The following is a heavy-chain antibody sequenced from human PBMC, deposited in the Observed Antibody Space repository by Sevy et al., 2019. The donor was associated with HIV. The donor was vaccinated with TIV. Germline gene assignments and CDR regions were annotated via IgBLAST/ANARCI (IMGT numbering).Heavy chain of an antibody. CDR2: IYPGDSAT. J-gene: IGHJ3*02. D-gene: IGHD5-12*01. CDR3: ARVIVATTYPIRVHESDI. Sequence: GESLKISCKGSGYRFTNYWLGWVRQMPGKGLEWMGMIYPGDSATSYSPSFQGQISISADKSIRTAYLQWTSLKASDTATYYCARVIVATTYPIRVHESDIWGQGTMVTVSS. CDR1: GYRFTNYW. V-gene: IGHV5-51*01.